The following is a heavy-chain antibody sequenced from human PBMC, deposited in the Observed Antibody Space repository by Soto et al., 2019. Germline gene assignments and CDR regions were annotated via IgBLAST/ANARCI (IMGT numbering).Heavy chain of an antibody. CDR2: IVVGSGNT. J-gene: IGHJ4*02. CDR1: GFTFTSSA. CDR3: AAVRHYYGSG. Sequence: QMQLVQSGPEVKKPGTSVKVSCKASGFTFTSSAVQWVRQARGQRLEWIGWIVVGSGNTKYAQKFQERVTITRDVSTSTAYMELSSLRSEDTAVYYCAAVRHYYGSGWGQGTLVTVSS. V-gene: IGHV1-58*01. D-gene: IGHD3-10*01.